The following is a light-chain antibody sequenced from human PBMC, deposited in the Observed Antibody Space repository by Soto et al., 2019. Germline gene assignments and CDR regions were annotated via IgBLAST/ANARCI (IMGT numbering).Light chain of an antibody. CDR1: QSLSSSY. CDR2: GAS. CDR3: QQYGSSGT. J-gene: IGKJ1*01. Sequence: IVFTQSAGTVSLSPGERATLSCRASQSLSSSYLVWYQQKPGQAPRLLIYGASSRATGIPDRFSGSGSGTDFTLTISRLEPEDFAVCYCQQYGSSGTFGQGTKVDIK. V-gene: IGKV3-20*01.